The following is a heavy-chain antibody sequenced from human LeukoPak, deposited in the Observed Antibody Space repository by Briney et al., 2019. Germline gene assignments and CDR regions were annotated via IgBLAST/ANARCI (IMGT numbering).Heavy chain of an antibody. V-gene: IGHV4-59*01. CDR2: IYYSGST. CDR1: GGSISSYY. Sequence: SETLSLTCTVSGGSISSYYCSWIRQPPGKGLEWIGYIYYSGSTNYNPSLKSRVTISVDTSKNQFSLKLSSVTAADTAVYYCATTLWAWEGHYYYMDVWGKGTTVTVSS. J-gene: IGHJ6*03. D-gene: IGHD1-26*01. CDR3: ATTLWAWEGHYYYMDV.